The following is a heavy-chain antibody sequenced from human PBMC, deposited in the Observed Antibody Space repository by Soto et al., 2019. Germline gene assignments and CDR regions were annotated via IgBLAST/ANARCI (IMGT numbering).Heavy chain of an antibody. D-gene: IGHD6-19*01. Sequence: SETLSLTCTVSGCSITSSSFYWGWIRQPPGKGLEWIGIIYYSGSTYYNPSLKSRVTISVDTSKSQFSLNLNSVTAADTAVYYCARVDSSGWYPLCYWGQGTLVTVS. CDR3: ARVDSSGWYPLCY. V-gene: IGHV4-39*07. CDR1: GCSITSSSFY. J-gene: IGHJ4*02. CDR2: IYYSGST.